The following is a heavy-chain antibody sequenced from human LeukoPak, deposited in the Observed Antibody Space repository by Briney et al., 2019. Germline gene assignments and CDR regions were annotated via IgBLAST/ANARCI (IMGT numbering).Heavy chain of an antibody. V-gene: IGHV1-69*06. CDR3: ARGDITMVRGVIIPSRFDP. CDR1: GGTFSSYA. D-gene: IGHD3-10*01. J-gene: IGHJ5*02. CDR2: IIPIFGTA. Sequence: SVTVSCTASGGTFSSYAISWVRQAPGQGLGWMGGIIPIFGTANYAQKFQGRVTITADKSTSTAYMELSSLRSEDTAVYYCARGDITMVRGVIIPSRFDPWGQGTLVTVSS.